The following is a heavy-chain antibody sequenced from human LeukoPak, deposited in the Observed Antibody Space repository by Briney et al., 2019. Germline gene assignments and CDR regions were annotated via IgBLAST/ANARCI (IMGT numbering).Heavy chain of an antibody. CDR2: ISWNSGSI. J-gene: IGHJ5*02. CDR1: GFTFDDYA. CDR3: AKDKQYCSSTSCYRWFDP. Sequence: GGSLRLSCAASGFTFDDYAMHWVRQAPGKGLEWVSGISWNSGSIDYADSVKGRFTISRDNAKNSLYLQMNSLRAEDTALYYCAKDKQYCSSTSCYRWFDPWGQGTLVTVSS. D-gene: IGHD2-2*01. V-gene: IGHV3-9*01.